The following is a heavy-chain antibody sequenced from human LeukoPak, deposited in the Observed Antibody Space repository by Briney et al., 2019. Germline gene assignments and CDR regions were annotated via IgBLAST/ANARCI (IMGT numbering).Heavy chain of an antibody. Sequence: SETLSLTCTVSGGSISSYYWSWIRQPPGKGLEWIGYIYYSGSTNYNPSLKSRATISVDTSKNQFSLKLSSVTAADTAVYYCARGGGYYSPSWYDYWGQGTLVTVSS. D-gene: IGHD3-22*01. CDR3: ARGGGYYSPSWYDY. J-gene: IGHJ4*02. CDR1: GGSISSYY. CDR2: IYYSGST. V-gene: IGHV4-59*01.